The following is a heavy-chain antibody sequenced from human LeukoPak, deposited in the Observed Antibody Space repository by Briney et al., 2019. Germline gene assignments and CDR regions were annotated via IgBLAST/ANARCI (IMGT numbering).Heavy chain of an antibody. J-gene: IGHJ4*02. CDR2: IYPGDSDT. CDR3: ARSIAAAGTYVDY. D-gene: IGHD6-13*01. CDR1: GYSFTSYW. V-gene: IGHV5-51*01. Sequence: GESLKISCKGSGYSFTSYWIGWVRQMPGKGLEWMGIIYPGDSDTRYSPSFQGQVTISADKSLSTAYLQWSSLKASDTAMYYCARSIAAAGTYVDYWGQGTLVTVSS.